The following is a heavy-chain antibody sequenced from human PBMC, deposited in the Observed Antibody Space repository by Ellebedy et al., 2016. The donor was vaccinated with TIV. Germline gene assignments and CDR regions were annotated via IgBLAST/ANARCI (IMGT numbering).Heavy chain of an antibody. V-gene: IGHV5-51*01. Sequence: ASVKVSCKGSGYSFTSYWIGWVRQMPGKGLEWMGIIYPGDSDTKYSPSFQGQVTISADKSISTAYLQWSSLKASDTAMYYCAKHEYYFDSSGYYHDYWGQGTLVTVSS. CDR1: GYSFTSYW. CDR3: AKHEYYFDSSGYYHDY. J-gene: IGHJ4*02. CDR2: IYPGDSDT. D-gene: IGHD3-22*01.